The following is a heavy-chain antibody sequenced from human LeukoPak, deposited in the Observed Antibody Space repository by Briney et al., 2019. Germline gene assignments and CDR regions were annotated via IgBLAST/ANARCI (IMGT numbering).Heavy chain of an antibody. V-gene: IGHV3-74*01. CDR2: INSDGSST. D-gene: IGHD3-22*01. Sequence: GGSLRLSCAASGFTFSSYWMHWVRQAPGKGLVWASRINSDGSSTSYADSVKGRFTISRDNAKNTLYLQMNSLRAEDTAVYYCARDPPPGEDDSSGYHFDYWGQGTLVTVSS. CDR1: GFTFSSYW. J-gene: IGHJ4*02. CDR3: ARDPPPGEDDSSGYHFDY.